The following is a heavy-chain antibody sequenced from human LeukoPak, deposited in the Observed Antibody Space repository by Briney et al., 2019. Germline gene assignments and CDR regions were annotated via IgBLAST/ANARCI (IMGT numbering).Heavy chain of an antibody. CDR2: IYHSGST. Sequence: SESLCLTRAVSVYSIRRGYDWGWIRQPPGKGLDGIGMIYHSGSTDDNPSLKSRVRIAVDTSKKQFHLTLGSVNAADTAVYYCARVLELRLSLRFDPWGQGTLVTVSS. V-gene: IGHV4-38-2*01. J-gene: IGHJ5*02. CDR3: ARVLELRLSLRFDP. D-gene: IGHD1-7*01. CDR1: VYSIRRGYD.